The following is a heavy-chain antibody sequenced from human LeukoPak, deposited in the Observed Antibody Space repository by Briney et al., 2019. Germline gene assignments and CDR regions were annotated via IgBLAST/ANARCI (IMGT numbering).Heavy chain of an antibody. CDR1: GFTFSDYY. J-gene: IGHJ4*02. CDR2: ISSSGSTI. CDR3: ATGRSCTTCYLPDY. Sequence: GGSLRLSCAASGFTFSDYYMSWIRQAPGKGLEWVSYISSSGSTIYYADSVKGRFTISRDNAKNSLYLQMNSLRAEDTAVYHCATGRSCTTCYLPDYWGQGTLVTVSS. D-gene: IGHD2-2*01. V-gene: IGHV3-11*04.